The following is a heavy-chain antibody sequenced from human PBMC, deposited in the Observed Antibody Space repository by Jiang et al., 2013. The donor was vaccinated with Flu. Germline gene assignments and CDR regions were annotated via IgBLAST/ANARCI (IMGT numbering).Heavy chain of an antibody. J-gene: IGHJ3*02. CDR3: AKVGGSYGYPYDAFDI. CDR1: GFTFSTYA. V-gene: IGHV3-23*01. CDR2: ISSSGGST. Sequence: VQLLESGGGLVQPGGSLRLSCAASGFTFSTYAMTWVRQAPGKGLEWVSAISSSGGSTYYADSVKGRFTISRDNSKNTLYLQMNSLRAEDTAVYYCAKVGGSYGYPYDAFDIWGQGTLVTVSS. D-gene: IGHD3-16*01.